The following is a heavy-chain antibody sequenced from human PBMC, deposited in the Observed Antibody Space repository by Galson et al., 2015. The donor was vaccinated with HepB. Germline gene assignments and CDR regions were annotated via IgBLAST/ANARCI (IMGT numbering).Heavy chain of an antibody. V-gene: IGHV1-18*04. CDR3: ARARGAGRTTVTTNTNYGMDV. D-gene: IGHD4-17*01. J-gene: IGHJ6*02. CDR1: GYTFTSYG. CDR2: ISAYNGNT. Sequence: SVKVSCKASGYTFTSYGISWVRQAPGQGLEWMGWISAYNGNTNYAQKLQGRVTMTTDTSTSTAYMELRSLRSDDTAVYYCARARGAGRTTVTTNTNYGMDVWGQGTTVTVSS.